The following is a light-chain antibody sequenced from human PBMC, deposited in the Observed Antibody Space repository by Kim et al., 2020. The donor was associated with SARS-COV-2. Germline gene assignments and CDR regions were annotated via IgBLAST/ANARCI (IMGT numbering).Light chain of an antibody. CDR1: STDVGAFTF. J-gene: IGLJ2*01. CDR2: GIT. CDR3: CSYAGSYTLV. V-gene: IGLV2-11*03. Sequence: GQSVTSACTGTSTDVGAFTFVAWYQQHPGKAPKLMIYGITARPSGVPDRFSGSKSGPTASLTISGLQAEDEADYYCCSYAGSYTLVCGGGTQLTVL.